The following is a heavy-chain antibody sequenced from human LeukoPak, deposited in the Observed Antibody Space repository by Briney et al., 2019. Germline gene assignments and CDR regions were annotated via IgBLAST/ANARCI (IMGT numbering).Heavy chain of an antibody. CDR1: GLAFSDYY. CDR2: ISSSGSSI. V-gene: IGHV3-11*01. J-gene: IGHJ3*02. D-gene: IGHD2-8*02. CDR3: ARLIYWYGDAFDI. Sequence: PGGSLRLSCAASGLAFSDYYMSWTRQAPGKGLEWVSYISSSGSSIYYADSVKGRFTISRDNAKNSLYLQMNSLRAEDTAVYYCARLIYWYGDAFDIWGQGTMVTVSS.